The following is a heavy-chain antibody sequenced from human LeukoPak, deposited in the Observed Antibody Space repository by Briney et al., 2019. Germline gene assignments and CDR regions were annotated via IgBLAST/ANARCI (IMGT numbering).Heavy chain of an antibody. CDR2: IYGGVNT. J-gene: IGHJ4*02. Sequence: GGSLRLSCAASGFTVSSNYMSWVRQAPGKGLEWVSVIYGGVNTVYADSVQGRFTISRDNSKNTLYLQMNSLRAEDTAVYYCAKSPKTGFVFDYWGKGTLVTVSS. V-gene: IGHV3-66*01. CDR1: GFTVSSNY. D-gene: IGHD1-1*01. CDR3: AKSPKTGFVFDY.